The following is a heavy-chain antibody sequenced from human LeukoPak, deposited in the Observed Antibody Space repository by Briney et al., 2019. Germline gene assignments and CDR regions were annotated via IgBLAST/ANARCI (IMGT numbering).Heavy chain of an antibody. D-gene: IGHD2-2*01. CDR3: ASAYCSSTICYPSFDY. CDR1: GFTFSSYG. J-gene: IGHJ4*01. CDR2: ISYDGSNK. Sequence: HPGGSLRLSCAASGFTFSSYGMHWVRQAPGKGLEWVAVISYDGSNKYYADSVKGRFTISRDNSENTLYLRMNSLRAEDTAVYYCASAYCSSTICYPSFDYWGQGTLVTVSS. V-gene: IGHV3-30*03.